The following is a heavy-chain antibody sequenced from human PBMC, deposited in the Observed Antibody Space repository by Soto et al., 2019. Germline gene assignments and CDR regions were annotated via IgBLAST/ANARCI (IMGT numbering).Heavy chain of an antibody. CDR1: GFTFSSYG. CDR2: ISYDGSNK. V-gene: IGHV3-30*18. Sequence: GGSLRLSCAASGFTFSSYGMHWVRQAPGKGLEWVAVISYDGSNKYYADSVKGRFTISRDNSKNTLYLQMNSLRAEDTAVYYCAKDLQAYCGGDCYYIYYYYGMDVWGQGTTVTVSS. D-gene: IGHD2-21*02. CDR3: AKDLQAYCGGDCYYIYYYYGMDV. J-gene: IGHJ6*02.